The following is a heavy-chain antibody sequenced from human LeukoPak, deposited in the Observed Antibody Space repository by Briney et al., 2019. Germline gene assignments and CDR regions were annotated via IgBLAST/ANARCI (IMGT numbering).Heavy chain of an antibody. D-gene: IGHD2-21*02. CDR2: ISGSGGST. CDR3: AKDFVVVPGNVNYFDY. J-gene: IGHJ4*02. CDR1: GCTFSTYG. Sequence: GGTLRLSCAASGCTFSTYGMSWVRQAPGKGLEWVAAISGSGGSTYYADSVKGRVTMSRDKSKSTLYLKMNSLRAEDTAVYYCAKDFVVVPGNVNYFDYWGQGTLVTVSS. V-gene: IGHV3-23*01.